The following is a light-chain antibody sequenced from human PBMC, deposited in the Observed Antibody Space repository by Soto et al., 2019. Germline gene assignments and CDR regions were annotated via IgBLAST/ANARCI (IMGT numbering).Light chain of an antibody. CDR1: QTITNNY. Sequence: EIVLTQSPGTLSLSPGERATLSCRASQTITNNYLAWYQQTPGQAPRLLMSDASIRATGIPDRFSGSGSGTDFTLTISRLEPEDFAVYYCQQYGSSLPYTFGQGTRLEIK. V-gene: IGKV3-20*01. CDR3: QQYGSSLPYT. CDR2: DAS. J-gene: IGKJ2*01.